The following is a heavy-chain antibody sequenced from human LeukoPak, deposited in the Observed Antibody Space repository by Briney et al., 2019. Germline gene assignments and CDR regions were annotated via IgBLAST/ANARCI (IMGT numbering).Heavy chain of an antibody. D-gene: IGHD3-22*01. CDR3: AMRGYYYDSSGPHFDY. Sequence: GASVKVSCKASGGTFSSYAISWVRQAPGQGLEWMGGIIPIFGTANYAQKFQGRATITADESTSTAYMELSSLRSEDTAVYYCAMRGYYYDSSGPHFDYWGQGTLVTVSS. J-gene: IGHJ4*02. CDR1: GGTFSSYA. CDR2: IIPIFGTA. V-gene: IGHV1-69*13.